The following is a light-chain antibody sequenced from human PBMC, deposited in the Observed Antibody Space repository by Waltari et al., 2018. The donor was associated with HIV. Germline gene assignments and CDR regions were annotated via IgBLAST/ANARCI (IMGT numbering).Light chain of an antibody. V-gene: IGLV1-44*01. CDR3: SAWDDSLNALV. CDR2: CND. J-gene: IGLJ3*02. CDR1: SSNLGSNI. Sequence: QSVLTQPPSASGTPGQRVSISCSGSSSNLGSNIVNWYQQLPGTAPKLLIYCNDHRPPWGLDGCSASKTGTSASLAISGRQSEDEADYYCSAWDDSLNALVFGGGTKLTVL.